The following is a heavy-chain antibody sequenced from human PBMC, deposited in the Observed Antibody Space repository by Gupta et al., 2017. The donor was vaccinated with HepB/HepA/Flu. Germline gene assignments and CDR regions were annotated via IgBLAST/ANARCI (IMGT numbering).Heavy chain of an antibody. CDR3: ARQAYYYDSGAYYPRRWFDP. CDR2: ISESGST. Sequence: QMQLQESGPGQVKPAETLSLTCTVSGGAISRDTYSWGWISQSPGKGLEWIGSISESGSTYFNPSLKARVTMSVDTSKNQFSLKLTSVTAADTAVYFCARQAYYYDSGAYYPRRWFDPWGPGTLVTVSS. D-gene: IGHD3-22*01. J-gene: IGHJ5*02. CDR1: GGAISRDTYS. V-gene: IGHV4-39*01.